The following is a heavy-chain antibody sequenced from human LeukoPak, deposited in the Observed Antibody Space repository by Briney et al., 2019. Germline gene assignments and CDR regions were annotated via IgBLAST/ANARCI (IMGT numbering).Heavy chain of an antibody. CDR3: ASADYYMDV. J-gene: IGHJ6*03. CDR1: GGSISSSHYY. Sequence: SETLSLTCTVSGGSISSSHYYWGWIRQPPGKGLEWIGSVYYSGSNFYNPSLKSRVTMSVDTSKNQFSLKLSSATAADTAVYFCASADYYMDVWGKGTTVTISS. CDR2: VYYSGSN. V-gene: IGHV4-39*01.